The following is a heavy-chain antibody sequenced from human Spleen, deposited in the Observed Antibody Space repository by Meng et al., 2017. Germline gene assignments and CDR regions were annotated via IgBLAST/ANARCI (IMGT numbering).Heavy chain of an antibody. CDR1: GGSFIDYY. V-gene: IGHV4-34*01. CDR3: ARGPTTMAHDFDY. J-gene: IGHJ4*02. D-gene: IGHD4-11*01. Sequence: VQLQQWGAGLLKPSETLSLTCVVSGGSFIDYYWCWIRQPPGKGLEWIGEINHSGSTNYNPSLESRATISVDTSQNNLSLKLSSVTAADSAVYYCARGPTTMAHDFDYWGQGTLVTVSS. CDR2: INHSGST.